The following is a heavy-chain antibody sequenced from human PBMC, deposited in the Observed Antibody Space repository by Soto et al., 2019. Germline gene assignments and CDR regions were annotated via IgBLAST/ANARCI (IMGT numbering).Heavy chain of an antibody. Sequence: QVQLVQSGAEVKKPGASVKVSCKASGYTFTNYDINWVRQATGQGLEWMGWMNPNSGNTGYAQKFQGSVTMTRNTSISTAYMELSSLRSEDTAVYYCARSLEWLLATFNWFDPWGQGTLVTVSS. CDR2: MNPNSGNT. D-gene: IGHD3-3*01. CDR1: GYTFTNYD. CDR3: ARSLEWLLATFNWFDP. V-gene: IGHV1-8*01. J-gene: IGHJ5*02.